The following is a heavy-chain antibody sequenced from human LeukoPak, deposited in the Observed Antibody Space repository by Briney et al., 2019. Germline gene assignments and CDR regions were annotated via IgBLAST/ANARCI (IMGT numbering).Heavy chain of an antibody. CDR2: ICGGGGST. Sequence: GGSLRLSCAASGFTVSSYAMSWVRQAPGKGLEWVSAICGGGGSTHYPDSVKGRFTISRDNSNNTLYLQMNSPRAEDTAVYYCAKDSTTIVLWFDPWGQGTLVTVSS. J-gene: IGHJ5*02. D-gene: IGHD3-22*01. V-gene: IGHV3-23*01. CDR1: GFTVSSYA. CDR3: AKDSTTIVLWFDP.